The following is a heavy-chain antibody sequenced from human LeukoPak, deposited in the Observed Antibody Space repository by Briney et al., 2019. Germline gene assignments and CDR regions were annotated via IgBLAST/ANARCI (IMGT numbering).Heavy chain of an antibody. CDR1: GGSISSYY. Sequence: PSETLSLTCTVSGGSISSYYWSWIRQPPGKGLEWIGYIYYSGSTNYNPSLKSRVTISVDTSKNQFSLKLSSVTAADTAVYYCARVMVRGVISPLVDWFDPWGQGTLVTVSS. V-gene: IGHV4-59*01. D-gene: IGHD3-10*01. CDR3: ARVMVRGVISPLVDWFDP. CDR2: IYYSGST. J-gene: IGHJ5*02.